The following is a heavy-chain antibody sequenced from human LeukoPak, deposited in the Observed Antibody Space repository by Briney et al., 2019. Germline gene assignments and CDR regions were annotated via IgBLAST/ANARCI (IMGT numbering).Heavy chain of an antibody. CDR1: GGSISSYY. Sequence: SETLSLTCTVSGGSISSYYWSWIRQPPGKGLECVAYIYYSGSTNYNPSLKSRVTISVDRSKNQFSLKLRSVTAADTAVYYCARAVRSSGYYTPRFWFDYWGQGTLVTVSS. D-gene: IGHD3-22*01. V-gene: IGHV4-59*01. CDR2: IYYSGST. CDR3: ARAVRSSGYYTPRFWFDY. J-gene: IGHJ4*02.